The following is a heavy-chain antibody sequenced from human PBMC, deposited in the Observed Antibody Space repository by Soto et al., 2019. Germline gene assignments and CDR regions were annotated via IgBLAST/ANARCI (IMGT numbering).Heavy chain of an antibody. V-gene: IGHV3-30*03. Sequence: PGGSLRLSCAASGFTFGVYNMQWVRQAPGKGPECVAVISYDGSDGYYADSVRGRFTISRDNSNNMPYLEMNSLRPEDTAVYYCATGHRGLTGTTVVVTVPGWFDPWGQGALVTVSS. CDR1: GFTFGVYN. CDR2: ISYDGSDG. J-gene: IGHJ5*02. D-gene: IGHD2-21*02. CDR3: ATGHRGLTGTTVVVTVPGWFDP.